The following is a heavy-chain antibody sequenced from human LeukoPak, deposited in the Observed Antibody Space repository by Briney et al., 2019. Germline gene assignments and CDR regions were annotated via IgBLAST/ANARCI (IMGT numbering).Heavy chain of an antibody. Sequence: AGGSLRLSCAASGFSFSSNWMSWVRQAPGQGLQWVANIKRDGTEIHYLDSVRGRFTISRDNAKNSLYLQMNSLRAEDTAVYYCARANYGDYLVDYWGQGTLVTVSS. CDR1: GFSFSSNW. D-gene: IGHD4-17*01. CDR3: ARANYGDYLVDY. J-gene: IGHJ4*02. V-gene: IGHV3-7*02. CDR2: IKRDGTEI.